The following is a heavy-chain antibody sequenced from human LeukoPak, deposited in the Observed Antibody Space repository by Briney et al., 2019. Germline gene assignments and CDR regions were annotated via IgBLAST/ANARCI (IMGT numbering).Heavy chain of an antibody. J-gene: IGHJ4*02. Sequence: GGSLRLSCGASGFTFSDYYMSWIRQAPGKGLEWVSSISSSSSYIYYADSVKGRFTISRDNAKNSLYLQMNSLRAEDTAVYYCAREGGAGEFDYWGQGTLVTVSS. CDR1: GFTFSDYY. D-gene: IGHD3-16*01. V-gene: IGHV3-11*06. CDR3: AREGGAGEFDY. CDR2: ISSSSSYI.